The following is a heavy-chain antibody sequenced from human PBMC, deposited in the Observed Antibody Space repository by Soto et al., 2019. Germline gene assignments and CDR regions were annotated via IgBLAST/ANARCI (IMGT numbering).Heavy chain of an antibody. CDR1: GFTFSSYA. CDR2: ISGSGGST. V-gene: IGHV3-23*01. CDR3: AKELDYYDNSGYSDY. Sequence: EVQLLASGGGLVQPGGSLRLSCAASGFTFSSYAMNWVRQAPGKGLEWVSAISGSGGSTYYADSVKGRFTMSRDNSKNTLYLQMNSLRAEDTAVYYCAKELDYYDNSGYSDYWGQGTLVTVSS. J-gene: IGHJ4*02. D-gene: IGHD3-22*01.